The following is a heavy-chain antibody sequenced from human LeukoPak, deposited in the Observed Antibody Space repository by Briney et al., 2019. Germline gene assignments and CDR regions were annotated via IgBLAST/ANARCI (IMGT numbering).Heavy chain of an antibody. J-gene: IGHJ4*02. CDR1: GFTFSSYG. CDR2: INPSDGST. V-gene: IGHV1-46*01. Sequence: GGSLRLSCAASGFTFSSYGVHWVRQAPGQGLEWMGVINPSDGSTNYAQKYQDRVTMTRDTSTRTVYMQLSSLRSDDTAVYYCARDVAREFDYWGQGTLVTVSS. CDR3: ARDVAREFDY.